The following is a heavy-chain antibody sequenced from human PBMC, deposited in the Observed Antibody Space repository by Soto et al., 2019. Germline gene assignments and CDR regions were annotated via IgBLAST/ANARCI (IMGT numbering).Heavy chain of an antibody. J-gene: IGHJ6*02. CDR2: ISAAGDP. CDR1: GFTFRNYD. CDR3: ARTDRDFYGLDV. Sequence: EVQLVESGGGLVQPGGSLRLSCEASGFTFRNYDMHWVRQGTGKGLEWVSGISAAGDPDYADSVEGRFTISRENAQNSLFLQMNSLRVGDTAVYYCARTDRDFYGLDVWGQGTTVIGSS. V-gene: IGHV3-13*05.